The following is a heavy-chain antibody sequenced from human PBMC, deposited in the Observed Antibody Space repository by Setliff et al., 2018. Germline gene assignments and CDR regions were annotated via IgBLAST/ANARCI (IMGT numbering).Heavy chain of an antibody. V-gene: IGHV1-2*02. CDR2: IDPKSGRT. J-gene: IGHJ4*02. CDR1: GYPFVGYY. CDR3: AKQGDLAFDY. Sequence: ASVKVSCKTSGYPFVGYYIYWMRQAPGQGPEWMGWIDPKSGRTKYAVKFQGRVTMTRDTSINTIYMEVSSLTSDGTAMYYCAKQGDLAFDYWGQGTQVTVSS. D-gene: IGHD3-16*01.